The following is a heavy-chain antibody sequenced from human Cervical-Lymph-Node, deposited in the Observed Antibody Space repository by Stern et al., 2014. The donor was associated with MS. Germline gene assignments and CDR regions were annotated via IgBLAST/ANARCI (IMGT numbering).Heavy chain of an antibody. J-gene: IGHJ4*02. V-gene: IGHV3-23*04. CDR3: TKDVGGRGEGVSAVDC. D-gene: IGHD3-16*01. CDR2: INSYGDTT. Sequence: VQLVESGGGLAQPGGSLRLSCVVSGFSFGRYAMAWVRLAPWKGPEWVSGINSYGDTTSDVEPVKGRFTVSRDNSKNTLILQMNSLRVDDTATYYCTKDVGGRGEGVSAVDCWGQGTLVSVSS. CDR1: GFSFGRYA.